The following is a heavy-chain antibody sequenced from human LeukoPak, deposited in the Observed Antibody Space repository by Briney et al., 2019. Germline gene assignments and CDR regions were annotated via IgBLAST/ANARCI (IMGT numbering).Heavy chain of an antibody. CDR3: ARDLRWEKSGGLLYFDY. Sequence: ASVKVSCKASGYTFTSYGISWVRQAPGQGLEGMGWISAYNGNTNYAQKLQGRVTMTTDTSTSTAYMELRSLRSDDTAVYYCARDLRWEKSGGLLYFDYWGQGTLVTVSS. CDR1: GYTFTSYG. V-gene: IGHV1-18*01. D-gene: IGHD3-16*01. J-gene: IGHJ4*02. CDR2: ISAYNGNT.